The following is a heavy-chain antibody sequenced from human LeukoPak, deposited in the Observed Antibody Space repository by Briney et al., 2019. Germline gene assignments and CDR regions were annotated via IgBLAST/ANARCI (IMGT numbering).Heavy chain of an antibody. Sequence: GGSLRLSCAASGFTFSYYSMNWVRQAPGKGLEWVSYISSSSKTIYYADSVKGRFTISRDNAKKSLDLQMNSLRDEDTAVYYCATDHRSGSGSGTQANDYWGQGTLVTVSS. D-gene: IGHD3-10*01. CDR3: ATDHRSGSGSGTQANDY. CDR2: ISSSSKTI. V-gene: IGHV3-48*02. J-gene: IGHJ4*02. CDR1: GFTFSYYS.